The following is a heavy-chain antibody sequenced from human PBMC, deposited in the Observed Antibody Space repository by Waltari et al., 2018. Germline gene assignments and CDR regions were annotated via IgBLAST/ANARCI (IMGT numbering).Heavy chain of an antibody. V-gene: IGHV4-39*07. D-gene: IGHD3-22*01. J-gene: IGHJ5*02. Sequence: QLQLQESGPGLVKPSETLSLTCTVSGGSISSSSYYWGWIRQPPGKGLEWIGSIYYSGSTYYNPSLKSRVTISVDTSKNQFSLKLSSVTAADTAVYYCARLRYYDSSGYYNNWFDPWGQGTLVTVSS. CDR3: ARLRYYDSSGYYNNWFDP. CDR2: IYYSGST. CDR1: GGSISSSSYY.